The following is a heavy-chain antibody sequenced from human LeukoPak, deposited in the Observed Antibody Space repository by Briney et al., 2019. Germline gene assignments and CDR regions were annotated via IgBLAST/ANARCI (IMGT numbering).Heavy chain of an antibody. V-gene: IGHV4-34*01. CDR2: INHSGST. D-gene: IGHD1-1*01. CDR3: ARGRFIGTLFDY. J-gene: IGHJ4*02. Sequence: SETLSLTCAVYGGSFSGYYWSWIRQPPGKGLEWIGEINHSGSTNYNPSLKSRVTISVDTSKNQFSLKLSSVTAADTAVYYCARGRFIGTLFDYWGQGTLVTVSS. CDR1: GGSFSGYY.